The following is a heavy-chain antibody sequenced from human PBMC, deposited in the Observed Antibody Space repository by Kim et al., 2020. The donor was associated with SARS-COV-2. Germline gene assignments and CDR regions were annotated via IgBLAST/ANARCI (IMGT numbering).Heavy chain of an antibody. Sequence: SETLSLTCGVSDGSFNNYYWTWIRQLPGKGLEWIGQINHSVGAKYNPSLASRATISIDTSKNQFSLKISSVTAADTAIYYCAIDQNGYQNFYYMDVWGKGTAVIVSS. CDR2: INHSVGA. D-gene: IGHD5-12*01. V-gene: IGHV4-34*01. J-gene: IGHJ6*03. CDR1: DGSFNNYY. CDR3: AIDQNGYQNFYYMDV.